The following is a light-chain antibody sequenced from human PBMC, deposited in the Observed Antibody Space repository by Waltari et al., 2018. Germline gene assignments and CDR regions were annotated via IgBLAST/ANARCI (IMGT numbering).Light chain of an antibody. CDR3: SSYAGSNTVL. V-gene: IGLV2-11*01. CDR2: EVS. CDR1: SSDIGGYNY. Sequence: QAALTQPRSVSGSPGQSVTISCTGTSSDIGGYNYVSWYQQHPGTAPKLMIYEVSNRPSGVSDRFSGSKSGNTASLTISWLQAEDEADYYCSSYAGSNTVLFGGGTRLTVL. J-gene: IGLJ2*01.